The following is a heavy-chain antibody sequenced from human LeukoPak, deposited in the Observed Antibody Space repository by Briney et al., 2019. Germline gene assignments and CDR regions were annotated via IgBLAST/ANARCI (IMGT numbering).Heavy chain of an antibody. CDR1: GGTFSDYY. Sequence: GGSLRLSCAASGGTFSDYYMSWIRQAPGQGLEGVSCISTGGSYISYADSVKALFTISRDNAKNSLYPQIHRLRAEHTAVLYCASGCSSTSCYRNGAHYWGQGTLVTVSS. V-gene: IGHV3-11*03. CDR2: ISTGGSYI. J-gene: IGHJ4*02. D-gene: IGHD2-2*01. CDR3: ASGCSSTSCYRNGAHY.